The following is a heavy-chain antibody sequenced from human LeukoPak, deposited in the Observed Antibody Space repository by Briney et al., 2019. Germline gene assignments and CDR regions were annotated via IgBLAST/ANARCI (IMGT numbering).Heavy chain of an antibody. CDR3: VQEFNHQQWFFDI. V-gene: IGHV3-30*18. J-gene: IGHJ2*01. Sequence: GGSLRLSCAASGFIFSSYSMHWVRQAPGKGLEWVAVVSTDGTIKYYADSMKGRFTVSRDNSKNTVDLQMNSLRVEDTALYFCVQEFNHQQWFFDIWGRGTLVTVSS. D-gene: IGHD3-22*01. CDR2: VSTDGTIK. CDR1: GFIFSSYS.